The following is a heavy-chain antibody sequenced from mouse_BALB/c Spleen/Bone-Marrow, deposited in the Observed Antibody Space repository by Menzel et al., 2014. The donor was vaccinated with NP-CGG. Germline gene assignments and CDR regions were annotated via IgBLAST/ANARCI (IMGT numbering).Heavy chain of an antibody. V-gene: IGHV1S81*02. D-gene: IGHD1-1*01. CDR1: GYTFTSYW. CDR2: INPSNGRT. Sequence: VQLQQSGAELVKPGASVKLSCNASGYTFTSYWMHWVKQRPGQGLEWIGEINPSNGRTNYNEKFKSKATLTVDKSSSTAYMQLSSLTSEDSAVYYCALYYYGSLDYWGQGTTLTVSS. CDR3: ALYYYGSLDY. J-gene: IGHJ2*01.